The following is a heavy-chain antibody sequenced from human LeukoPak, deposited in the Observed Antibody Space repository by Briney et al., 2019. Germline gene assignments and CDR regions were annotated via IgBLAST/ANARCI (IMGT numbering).Heavy chain of an antibody. CDR1: GFTFSSRDW. Sequence: PGGSLRLSCVASGFTFSSRDWMTWVRQAPGKGLEWVANIKQDGSEKYYVDSVKGRFTISRDNAKNSLYLQMNSLRAEDTAVYYCARVRIGHNVFDIWGQGTMVTVSS. D-gene: IGHD2-15*01. V-gene: IGHV3-7*01. CDR3: ARVRIGHNVFDI. CDR2: IKQDGSEK. J-gene: IGHJ3*02.